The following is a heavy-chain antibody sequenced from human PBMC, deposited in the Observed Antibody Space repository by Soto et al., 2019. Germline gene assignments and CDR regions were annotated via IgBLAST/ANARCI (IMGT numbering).Heavy chain of an antibody. D-gene: IGHD3-3*01. Sequence: GASVKVSCKTSGDIFSGYSISWVRQAPGQGLEWMGGIIPIFGTTNYAQRFHGRVTITADKSTSTVYMELYSLKSEDTAVYYCASSRPQDYDFWSGYYYFDYWGQGTLVTVSS. CDR2: IIPIFGTT. CDR1: GDIFSGYS. V-gene: IGHV1-69*06. CDR3: ASSRPQDYDFWSGYYYFDY. J-gene: IGHJ4*02.